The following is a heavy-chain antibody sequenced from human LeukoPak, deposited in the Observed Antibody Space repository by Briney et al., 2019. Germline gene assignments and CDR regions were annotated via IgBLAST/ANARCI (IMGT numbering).Heavy chain of an antibody. D-gene: IGHD3-3*01. CDR2: IYTSGST. CDR1: GGSISSYY. V-gene: IGHV4-4*07. Sequence: SETLSLTCTVSGGSISSYYWSWIRQPAGKGLEWIGRIYTSGSTNYNPSLKSRVTMSVDTSKNQFSLKLSSVTAADTAVYYCAGVGVGHRGSWFDPWGQGTLVTVSS. J-gene: IGHJ5*02. CDR3: AGVGVGHRGSWFDP.